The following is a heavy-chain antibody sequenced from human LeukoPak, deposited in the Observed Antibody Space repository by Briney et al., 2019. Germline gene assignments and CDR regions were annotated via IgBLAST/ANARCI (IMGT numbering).Heavy chain of an antibody. V-gene: IGHV4-39*05. Sequence: LSETPSLTCSVSGGSISSSSYYWGWIRQPPGKGLEWIGTIYYSGSTYYNPSLKSRVTISVDTSKNQFSLKLGSVTAADTAVYYCARATRGAIDYWGQGTLVIVSS. J-gene: IGHJ4*02. D-gene: IGHD3-16*01. CDR3: ARATRGAIDY. CDR1: GGSISSSSYY. CDR2: IYYSGST.